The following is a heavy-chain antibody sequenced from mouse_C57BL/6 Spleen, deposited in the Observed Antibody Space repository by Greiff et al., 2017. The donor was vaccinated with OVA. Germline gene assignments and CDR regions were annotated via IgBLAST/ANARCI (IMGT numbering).Heavy chain of an antibody. V-gene: IGHV5-17*01. CDR3: ARNYYDYDGGFAY. CDR1: GFTFSDYG. Sequence: EVKLVESGGGLVKPGGSLKLSCAASGFTFSDYGMHWVRQAPEKGLEWVAYISSGSSTIYYEDTVKGRFTISRDNAKNTLFLQMTSLRSEDTAMYYCARNYYDYDGGFAYWGQGTLVTVSA. D-gene: IGHD2-4*01. CDR2: ISSGSSTI. J-gene: IGHJ3*01.